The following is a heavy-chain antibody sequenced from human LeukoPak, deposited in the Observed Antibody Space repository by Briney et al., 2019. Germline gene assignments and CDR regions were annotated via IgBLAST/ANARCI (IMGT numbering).Heavy chain of an antibody. CDR3: GKVGGNSNS. V-gene: IGHV4-31*03. CDR2: IHNSRGT. CDR1: GCSITSDSFY. Sequence: SKTLSLTCTVSGCSITSDSFYWNWICQLPGKGLEWIGSIHNSRGTSFFFSRGRRHTISLDTSENQFFLKMSYVTAADTAMYYCGKVGGNSNSWGQGTLVTVSS. D-gene: IGHD4-23*01. J-gene: IGHJ4*02.